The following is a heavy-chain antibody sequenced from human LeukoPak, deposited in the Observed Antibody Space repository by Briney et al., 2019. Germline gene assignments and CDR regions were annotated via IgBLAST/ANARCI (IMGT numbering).Heavy chain of an antibody. CDR3: AKSRLGYCSGGSCFDY. CDR2: ISYDGSNK. V-gene: IGHV3-30*18. J-gene: IGHJ4*02. Sequence: GGSLRLSCAASGFTFSSYGMHWVRQAPGKGLEWVAVISYDGSNKYYADSVKGRFTISRDNSKNTLYLQMNSLRAEDTAVYHCAKSRLGYCSGGSCFDYWGQGTLVTVSS. D-gene: IGHD2-15*01. CDR1: GFTFSSYG.